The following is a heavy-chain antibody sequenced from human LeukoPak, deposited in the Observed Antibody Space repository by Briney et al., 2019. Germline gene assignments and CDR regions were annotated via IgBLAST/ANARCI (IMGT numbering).Heavy chain of an antibody. J-gene: IGHJ6*03. V-gene: IGHV3-49*04. CDR3: TRDSRGYSGYDPRAYYYYYYMDV. Sequence: GGSLRLSCTASGFTFGDYAMSWVRRAPGKGLEWVGFIRSKAYGGTTEYAASVKGRFTISRDDSKSIAYLQMNSLKTEDTAVYYCTRDSRGYSGYDPRAYYYYYYMDVWGKGTTVTISS. CDR1: GFTFGDYA. CDR2: IRSKAYGGTT. D-gene: IGHD5-12*01.